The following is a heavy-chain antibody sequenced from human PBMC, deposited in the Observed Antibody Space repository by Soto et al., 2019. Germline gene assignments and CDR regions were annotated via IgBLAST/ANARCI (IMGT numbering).Heavy chain of an antibody. J-gene: IGHJ4*02. V-gene: IGHV5-10-1*01. Sequence: GASLKISCKGSGYSFTSYWISWVRQMPGKGLEWMGRIDPSDSYTNYSPSFQGHVTISADKSISTAYLQWSSLKASDTAMYYCACTLTYYDSSGYYQPFDYWGQGTLVTVSS. CDR3: ACTLTYYDSSGYYQPFDY. CDR1: GYSFTSYW. CDR2: IDPSDSYT. D-gene: IGHD3-22*01.